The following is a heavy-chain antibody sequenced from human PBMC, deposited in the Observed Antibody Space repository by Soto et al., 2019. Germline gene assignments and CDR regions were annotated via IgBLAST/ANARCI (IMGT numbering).Heavy chain of an antibody. CDR1: GFSFSNAW. V-gene: IGHV3-15*06. Sequence: EVQLVESGGGLIKAGGSLRLSCAASGFSFSNAWMAWVRQAPGKGLEWVALVKTTPGGGATSYAAPVKGRFTILRDDSKNTLYVQMNSLKTEDTAVYYCAADVPSGLNTEFDYWGQGTLVTVSS. D-gene: IGHD1-26*01. CDR2: VKTTPGGGAT. CDR3: AADVPSGLNTEFDY. J-gene: IGHJ4*02.